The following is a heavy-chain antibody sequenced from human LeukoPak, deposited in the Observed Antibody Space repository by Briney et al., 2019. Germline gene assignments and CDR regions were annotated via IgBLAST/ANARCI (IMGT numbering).Heavy chain of an antibody. CDR1: GDSISTSNSY. Sequence: SETLSLTCTVSGDSISTSNSYWGWIRQPPGKGLEWIGSIYYSGSTYYNPSLKSRVTISVDTSKNQFSLKLSSVTAADTAVYYCAREQQDYYGSGNYYFDYWGQGTLVTVSS. V-gene: IGHV4-39*07. CDR2: IYYSGST. D-gene: IGHD3-10*01. J-gene: IGHJ4*02. CDR3: AREQQDYYGSGNYYFDY.